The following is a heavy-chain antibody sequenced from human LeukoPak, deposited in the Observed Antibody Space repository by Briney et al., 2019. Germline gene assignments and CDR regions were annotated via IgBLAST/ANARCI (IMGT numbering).Heavy chain of an antibody. CDR1: GYTFTSYG. J-gene: IGHJ4*02. V-gene: IGHV1-18*01. CDR3: ARGGMSYFDY. Sequence: ASVKVSCKASGYTFTSYGISWVRQAPGQGLEWMGWISPYNGKKDYAQKFQGRVTMTTDTSTSTAYMELTSLRSDDTAIYYCARGGMSYFDYWGQGTLVTVSS. CDR2: ISPYNGKK. D-gene: IGHD6-13*01.